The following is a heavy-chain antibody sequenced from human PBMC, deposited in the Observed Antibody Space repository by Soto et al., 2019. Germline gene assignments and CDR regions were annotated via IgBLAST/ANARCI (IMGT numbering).Heavy chain of an antibody. V-gene: IGHV4-30-4*01. CDR1: GGSISSGDYY. Sequence: QVHLQESGPGLVKPSQTLSLTCTVSGGSISSGDYYWSWIRQPPGKGLEWIGYIYHSGSTYYNPSLKSRVTISVNTSKHQFSLKLSSVTAADTAVYYCARERHDGARLDPWGQGTLVTVSS. CDR2: IYHSGST. D-gene: IGHD3-3*01. J-gene: IGHJ5*02. CDR3: ARERHDGARLDP.